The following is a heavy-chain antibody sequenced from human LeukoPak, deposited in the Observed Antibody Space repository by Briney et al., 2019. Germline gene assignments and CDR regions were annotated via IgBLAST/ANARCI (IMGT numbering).Heavy chain of an antibody. D-gene: IGHD1-26*01. J-gene: IGHJ4*02. CDR3: ARVRGSTMGD. CDR2: ISGSSSYI. CDR1: GFTFSSYS. V-gene: IGHV3-21*01. Sequence: GGSLRLSCAASGFTFSSYSMNWVRQAPGKGLEWVSSISGSSSYIYYADSVKGRFTISRDNAKNSLYLQMNSLRAEDTAVYYCARVRGSTMGDWGQGTLVTVSS.